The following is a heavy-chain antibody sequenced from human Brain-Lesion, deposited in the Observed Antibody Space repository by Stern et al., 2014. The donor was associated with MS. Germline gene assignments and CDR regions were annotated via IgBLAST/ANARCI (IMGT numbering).Heavy chain of an antibody. J-gene: IGHJ4*02. CDR2: INPAGGTT. Sequence: QVQLVESGAEVKKPGASVKVSCKASGYTFTTYYMHWARQAPGPGLEWMGIINPAGGTTTYAQTFQGRRPLTRVTTTGQVFMEPSSLRSEDTAVYYCATYSSSSSPPGYWGQGVLVTVSS. CDR3: ATYSSSSSPPGY. V-gene: IGHV1-46*01. CDR1: GYTFTTYY. D-gene: IGHD6-13*01.